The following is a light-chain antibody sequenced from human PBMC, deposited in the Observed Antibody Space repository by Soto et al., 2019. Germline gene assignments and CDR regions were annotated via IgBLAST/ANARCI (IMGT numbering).Light chain of an antibody. CDR2: AAS. CDR1: QSISSY. Sequence: IRITQSPSSLSASTGDRVTITCRASQSISSYLNWYQQKPGKAPNLLIYAASTLQSGVPSRFSGSGSGTDFTLTISSLQPEDFATYFCQHGYSTPLTFGGGTKV. CDR3: QHGYSTPLT. J-gene: IGKJ4*01. V-gene: IGKV1-39*01.